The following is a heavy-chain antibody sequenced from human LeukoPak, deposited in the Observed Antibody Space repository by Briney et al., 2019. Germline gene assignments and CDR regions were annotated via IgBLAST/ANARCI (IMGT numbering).Heavy chain of an antibody. D-gene: IGHD6-19*01. J-gene: IGHJ4*02. Sequence: PGGSLRLSCAASGFTVSTKYMSWVRQAPGKGLEWVANIKQDGSEKYYVDSVKGRFTISRDNAKNSLYLQMNSLRAEDTAVYYCASVIAVAALFDYWGQGTLVTVHS. CDR2: IKQDGSEK. CDR1: GFTVSTKY. CDR3: ASVIAVAALFDY. V-gene: IGHV3-7*01.